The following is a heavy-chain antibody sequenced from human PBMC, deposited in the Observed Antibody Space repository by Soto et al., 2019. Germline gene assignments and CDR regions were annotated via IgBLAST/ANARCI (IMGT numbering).Heavy chain of an antibody. CDR2: IKQDGSQK. CDR1: GFTLSSYW. V-gene: IGHV3-7*01. Sequence: EVQLVESGGGLVQPGGSLRLSCAASGFTLSSYWMKWVRLAPGKGLEWVANIKQDGSQKNYVDSVKGRFTISRDNAKNSLYLPMSSLRVEDTAVYYCMTSVTRHDCWGQGTLVTVSS. CDR3: MTSVTRHDC. D-gene: IGHD4-17*01. J-gene: IGHJ4*02.